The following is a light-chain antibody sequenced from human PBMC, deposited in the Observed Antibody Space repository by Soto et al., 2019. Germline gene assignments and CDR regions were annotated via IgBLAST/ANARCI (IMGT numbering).Light chain of an antibody. CDR3: QQYHTYRT. V-gene: IGKV1-5*01. CDR1: QSISHW. CDR2: DAS. J-gene: IGKJ1*01. Sequence: DIQMTQAPSTLSASIGDRVSITCRASQSISHWLAWYQQKPGKAPKLLISDASILESGVPSRFSGSTSGTEFTLTISSLQPDDFATYYCQQYHTYRTVGQGTKVDIK.